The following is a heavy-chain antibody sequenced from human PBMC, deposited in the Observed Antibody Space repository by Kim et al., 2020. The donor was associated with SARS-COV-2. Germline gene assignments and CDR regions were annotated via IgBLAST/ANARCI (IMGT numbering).Heavy chain of an antibody. CDR2: ISSSGNMA. V-gene: IGHV3-48*02. D-gene: IGHD2-2*01. J-gene: IGHJ4*02. Sequence: GGSLRLSCEASGFTFSFSGMNWVRQAPGKGLEWVSYISSSGNMAYYTASVRGRFTIFRDNARNSVFLQMNRLRDDDTGVYYCARDWDTSLSVDYWGQGTLVAVSS. CDR3: ARDWDTSLSVDY. CDR1: GFTFSFSG.